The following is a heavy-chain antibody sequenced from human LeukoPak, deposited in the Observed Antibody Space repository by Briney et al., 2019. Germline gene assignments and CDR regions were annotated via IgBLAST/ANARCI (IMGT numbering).Heavy chain of an antibody. CDR2: IIPIFGTA. CDR1: GGTFSSYA. V-gene: IGHV1-69*13. CDR3: ARVYYDILTGYYHFDY. D-gene: IGHD3-9*01. Sequence: ASVKVSCKASGGTFSSYAISWVRQAPGQGLEWMGGIIPIFGTANYAQKFQGRVTITADESTSTAYMELSSLRSEDTAVYYCARVYYDILTGYYHFDYWGQGTLVTVSS. J-gene: IGHJ4*02.